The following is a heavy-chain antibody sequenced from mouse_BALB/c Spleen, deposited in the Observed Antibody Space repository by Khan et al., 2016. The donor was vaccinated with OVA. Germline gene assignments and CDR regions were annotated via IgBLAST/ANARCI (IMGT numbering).Heavy chain of an antibody. CDR2: IDPFSGGT. V-gene: IGHV1S135*01. J-gene: IGHJ3*01. Sequence: VQLKQSGPELMKPGASVKISCKASGYSFTSYYIHWVMQSHGTSLEWIGYIDPFSGGTTYNQKFKGKATLTVDKSSSTTYIHLTNLTSEDSAVYYCTRHGYVAWFSYWGQGTLVTVSA. D-gene: IGHD2-2*01. CDR3: TRHGYVAWFSY. CDR1: GYSFTSYY.